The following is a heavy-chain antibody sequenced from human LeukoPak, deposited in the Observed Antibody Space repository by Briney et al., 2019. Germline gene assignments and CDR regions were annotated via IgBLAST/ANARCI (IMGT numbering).Heavy chain of an antibody. CDR1: GFTFSSYA. CDR3: ARISGSYPSNAFDI. V-gene: IGHV3-64*04. Sequence: GGSLRLSCSVSGFTFSSYAMHWVRQAPGKGLEYVSVIRSDGVDVYYTDSVKGRFTISRDNSKNTLYLQMNSLRAEDTAVYYCARISGSYPSNAFDIWGQGTMVTVSS. D-gene: IGHD1-26*01. CDR2: IRSDGVDV. J-gene: IGHJ3*02.